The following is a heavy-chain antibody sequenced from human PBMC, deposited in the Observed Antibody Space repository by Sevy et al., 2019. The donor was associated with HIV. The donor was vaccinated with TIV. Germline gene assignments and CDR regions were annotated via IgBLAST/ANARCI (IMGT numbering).Heavy chain of an antibody. CDR1: GLTFDDYT. D-gene: IGHD5-18*01. Sequence: GGSLRLSCAASGLTFDDYTMHWVRQAPGKGLEWVSLISWDGGSTYYADSVKGRFTISRDNSKNSLYLQMNSLRTEDTALYYCPKPPRGYSYGYFDYWGQGTLVTVSS. J-gene: IGHJ4*02. CDR2: ISWDGGST. CDR3: PKPPRGYSYGYFDY. V-gene: IGHV3-43*01.